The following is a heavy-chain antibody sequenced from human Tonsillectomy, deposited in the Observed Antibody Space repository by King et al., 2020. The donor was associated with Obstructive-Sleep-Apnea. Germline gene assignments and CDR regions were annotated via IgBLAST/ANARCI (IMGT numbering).Heavy chain of an antibody. Sequence: VQLVESGGGLVQPGGSLRLSCAASGFTFSSYWMHWVRQAPGKGLVWVSRINSYGSSTSYADSVKGRFTISRDNAKNTLYLQMNRLRSEDKVVYYCARGGAARAVGSSRGNYWGQGTLVTVSS. CDR1: GFTFSSYW. CDR3: ARGGAARAVGSSRGNY. J-gene: IGHJ4*02. V-gene: IGHV3-74*01. D-gene: IGHD6-6*01. CDR2: INSYGSST.